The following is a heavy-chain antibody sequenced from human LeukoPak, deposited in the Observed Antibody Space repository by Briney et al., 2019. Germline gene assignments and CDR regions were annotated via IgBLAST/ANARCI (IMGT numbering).Heavy chain of an antibody. CDR2: IYTSGST. J-gene: IGHJ4*02. Sequence: SETLSLTRTVSGGSISSYYRSWIRQPAGKGLEWIGRIYTSGSTNYNPSLKSRVTMSVDTSKNQFSLKLSSVTAADTAVYYCARTIAAAGKGFDYWGQGTLVTVSS. V-gene: IGHV4-4*07. CDR3: ARTIAAAGKGFDY. D-gene: IGHD6-13*01. CDR1: GGSISSYY.